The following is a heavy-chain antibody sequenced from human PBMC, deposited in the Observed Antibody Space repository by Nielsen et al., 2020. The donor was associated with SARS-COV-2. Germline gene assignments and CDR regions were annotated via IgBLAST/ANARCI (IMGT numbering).Heavy chain of an antibody. Sequence: SVKVSCKASGGTFSSYAISWVRQAPGQGLEWMGVIIPIFGTANYAQKFQGRVTTTADESTSTAYMELSSLRSEDTAVYYCAFRGCSGGSCHGWFDPWGQGTLVTVSS. V-gene: IGHV1-69*13. CDR3: AFRGCSGGSCHGWFDP. CDR2: IIPIFGTA. D-gene: IGHD2-15*01. J-gene: IGHJ5*02. CDR1: GGTFSSYA.